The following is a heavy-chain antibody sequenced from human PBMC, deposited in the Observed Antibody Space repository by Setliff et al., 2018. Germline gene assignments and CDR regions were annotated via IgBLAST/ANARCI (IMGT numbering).Heavy chain of an antibody. V-gene: IGHV1-2*02. CDR2: IIPDSGDT. CDR3: TRSSSYGMRYWFDS. J-gene: IGHJ5*01. CDR1: GYTFTNYG. D-gene: IGHD3-16*02. Sequence: VASVKVSCKASGYTFTNYGITWVRQAPGQGLEWMGGIIPDSGDTHSPQNFQGRVRMTRDTSMSTVYMELTRLTSDDTAVYYCTRSSSYGMRYWFDSWGQGPLVTAPQ.